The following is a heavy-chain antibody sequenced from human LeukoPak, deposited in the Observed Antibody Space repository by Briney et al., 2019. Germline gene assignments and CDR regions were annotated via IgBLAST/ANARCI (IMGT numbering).Heavy chain of an antibody. Sequence: SETPSLTCAVYGGSFSGYYWSWIRQPPGKGLEWIGEINHSGSTNYNPSLKSRVTISVDTSKNQFSLKLSSVTAADTAVYYCANRVDTQPYFEYWGQGTLVTVSS. J-gene: IGHJ4*02. V-gene: IGHV4-34*01. D-gene: IGHD5-18*01. CDR2: INHSGST. CDR1: GGSFSGYY. CDR3: ANRVDTQPYFEY.